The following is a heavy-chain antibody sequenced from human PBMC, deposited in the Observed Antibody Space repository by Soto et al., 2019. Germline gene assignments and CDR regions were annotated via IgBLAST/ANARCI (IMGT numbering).Heavy chain of an antibody. D-gene: IGHD3-22*01. CDR3: ARDDYYDSSGSWAYYGMDV. CDR1: GYTFTSYG. Sequence: ASVKVSCKASGYTFTSYGISWVRQAPGQGLEWMGWISTFHGNTNYAQKFQGSVTMTTDTSTSTAYMELRSLRSDDTAVYYCARDDYYDSSGSWAYYGMDVWGQGTTVTVSS. J-gene: IGHJ6*02. V-gene: IGHV1-18*04. CDR2: ISTFHGNT.